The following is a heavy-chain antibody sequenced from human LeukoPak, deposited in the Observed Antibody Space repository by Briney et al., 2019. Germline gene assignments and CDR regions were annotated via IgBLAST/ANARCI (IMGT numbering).Heavy chain of an antibody. D-gene: IGHD1-26*01. CDR3: ARSGGYSYFDY. CDR1: GFTFSSYN. CDR2: INRSSIYI. J-gene: IGHJ4*02. V-gene: IGHV3-21*01. Sequence: KPGRSLRLSCTASGFTFSSYNMNWVRQAPGKGLEWVSSINRSSIYIYYADSVKGRFTIPRDNAKISLYLQMNSLRAEDTVVYYCARSGGYSYFDYWGQGTLVTVSS.